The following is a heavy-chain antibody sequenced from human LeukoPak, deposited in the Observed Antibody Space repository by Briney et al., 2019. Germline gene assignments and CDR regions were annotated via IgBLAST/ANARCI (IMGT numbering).Heavy chain of an antibody. Sequence: AGGSLRLSCAASGFSFSSHWMHWVRQTPGKGLVWVARINGDGTTSSHADSVKGRFTISRDNAKNTLYLQMNSLRAEDTALYYCARTTAVNGGDFDYWGQGTLVTVSS. CDR3: ARTTAVNGGDFDY. V-gene: IGHV3-74*01. J-gene: IGHJ4*02. CDR2: INGDGTTS. CDR1: GFSFSSHW. D-gene: IGHD3-16*01.